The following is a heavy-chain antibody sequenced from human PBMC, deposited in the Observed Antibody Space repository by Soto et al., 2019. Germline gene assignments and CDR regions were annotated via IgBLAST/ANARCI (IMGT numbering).Heavy chain of an antibody. V-gene: IGHV4-34*01. CDR2: INHSGST. J-gene: IGHJ6*02. D-gene: IGHD4-4*01. CDR3: AGIWTTTDYYYYHMDV. Sequence: SETLSLTCAVYGGSFSGYYWSWIRQPPGKGLEWIGEINHSGSTNYNPSLKSRVTISVDTSKNQFSLKLSSVTAADTAVYYCAGIWTTTDYYYYHMDVWGQGTSVTVSS. CDR1: GGSFSGYY.